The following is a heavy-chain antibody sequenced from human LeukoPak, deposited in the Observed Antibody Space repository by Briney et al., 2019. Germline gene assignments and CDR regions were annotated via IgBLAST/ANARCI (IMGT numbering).Heavy chain of an antibody. CDR1: GFTINNYA. V-gene: IGHV3-64D*06. D-gene: IGHD5-12*01. J-gene: IGHJ4*02. CDR3: VTTIVPTIGYYFDY. CDR2: ISSNGGAT. Sequence: PGGTLTLSCSASGFTINNYAMHWVRQAPRKGLEYVSAISSNGGATYYADSVRGRFTISRDNSKNTLYPQMTSLRAEDTAVYYCVTTIVPTIGYYFDYWGQGTRVTVSS.